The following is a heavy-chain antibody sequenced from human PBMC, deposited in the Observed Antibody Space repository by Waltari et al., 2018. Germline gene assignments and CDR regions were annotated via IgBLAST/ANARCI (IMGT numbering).Heavy chain of an antibody. CDR1: GATFSSYA. D-gene: IGHD6-19*01. J-gene: IGHJ4*02. V-gene: IGHV1-69*15. CDR3: ARGYSSGWSLDPYYFDY. Sequence: QVQLVQSGAEVKKPGSSVKVSCKASGATFSSYALSWARQAPGEGREWTGRIIPIFGTANYAQKFQGRVTITADESTSTAYMELSSLRSEDTAVYYCARGYSSGWSLDPYYFDYWGQGTLVTVSS. CDR2: IIPIFGTA.